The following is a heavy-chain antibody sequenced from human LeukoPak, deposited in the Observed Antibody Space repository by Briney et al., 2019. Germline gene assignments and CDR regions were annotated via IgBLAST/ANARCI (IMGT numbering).Heavy chain of an antibody. V-gene: IGHV4-39*01. CDR3: ARSSTYYDFWSGYYTHYYFDY. J-gene: IGHJ4*02. CDR1: GGSISSSSYY. D-gene: IGHD3-3*01. CDR2: IYYSGST. Sequence: SETLSLTCTVSGGSISSSSYYWGWIRQPPGKGLEWIGSIYYSGSTYYNPSLKSRVTISVDTSKNQFSLKLSSVTAADTAVYYCARSSTYYDFWSGYYTHYYFDYWGQETLVTVSS.